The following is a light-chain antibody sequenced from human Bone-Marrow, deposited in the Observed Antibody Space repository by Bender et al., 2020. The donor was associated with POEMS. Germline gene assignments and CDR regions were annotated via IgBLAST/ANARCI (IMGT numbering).Light chain of an antibody. Sequence: SYDLTQPPSVSVSPGQTASITCSGNKLGEQYVCWYQQKPGQPPVLVIYRDTKRLSGIPERFSGSSSGNRATLTISGTQAVDEADYYCQAWDSTNNYVFGSGTKVAVL. V-gene: IGLV3-1*01. CDR2: RDT. CDR1: KLGEQY. J-gene: IGLJ1*01. CDR3: QAWDSTNNYV.